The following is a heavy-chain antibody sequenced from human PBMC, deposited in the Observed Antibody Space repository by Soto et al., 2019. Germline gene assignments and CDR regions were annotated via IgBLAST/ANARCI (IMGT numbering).Heavy chain of an antibody. CDR1: GGTFSSYA. Sequence: QVQLVQSGAEVKNPGSSVKVSCKASGGTFSSYAISWGRQAPGQGLVWMGGFIPIFGAANYAQQFQGRVTITADESTSTAYMDLSSLNSEDTAVYYCARRDQHPYYYYGLDVWGQGTTVTVAS. CDR3: ARRDQHPYYYYGLDV. CDR2: FIPIFGAA. J-gene: IGHJ6*02. V-gene: IGHV1-69*01.